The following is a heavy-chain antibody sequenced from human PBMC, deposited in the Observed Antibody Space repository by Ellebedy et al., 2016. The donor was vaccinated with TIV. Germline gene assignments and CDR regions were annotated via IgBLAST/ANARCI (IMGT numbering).Heavy chain of an antibody. CDR2: IWSDGSSQ. Sequence: GESLKISCAASGFSFSSYGMHWVRQAPGKGLEWVAVIWSDGSSQYYADSVKGRFTISRDNSRNTLYLQMNGLRAEDTAVYYCARDPYSGYDLGASDYWGQGTLVTVSS. J-gene: IGHJ4*02. CDR1: GFSFSSYG. D-gene: IGHD5-12*01. CDR3: ARDPYSGYDLGASDY. V-gene: IGHV3-33*01.